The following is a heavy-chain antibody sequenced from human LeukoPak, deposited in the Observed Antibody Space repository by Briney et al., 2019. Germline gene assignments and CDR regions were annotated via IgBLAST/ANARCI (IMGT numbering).Heavy chain of an antibody. Sequence: GGSLRLSCAAFGFTFSSYGMHWVRQAPGKGLEWVAVISYDGGNKYYADSVKGRFTISRDNSKNTLYLQMNSLRAEDTAVYYCAKSPWEYQLLLDYWGQGTLVTVSS. CDR3: AKSPWEYQLLLDY. CDR2: ISYDGGNK. J-gene: IGHJ4*02. CDR1: GFTFSSYG. V-gene: IGHV3-30*18. D-gene: IGHD2-2*01.